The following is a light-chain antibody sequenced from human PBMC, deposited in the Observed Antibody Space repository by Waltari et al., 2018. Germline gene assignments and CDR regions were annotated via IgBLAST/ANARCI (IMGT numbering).Light chain of an antibody. J-gene: IGLJ1*01. CDR3: CSYAGSRTYV. Sequence: QSALTQPASVSGSPGQSITISCTGTSSDVGNFNLVSCYQQHPGKVPKLIIYEFSKRPSGVFNHFSGSKSGNTASLTISGLRAEDEADYYCCSYAGSRTYVFGTGTKVTVL. CDR2: EFS. V-gene: IGLV2-23*02. CDR1: SSDVGNFNL.